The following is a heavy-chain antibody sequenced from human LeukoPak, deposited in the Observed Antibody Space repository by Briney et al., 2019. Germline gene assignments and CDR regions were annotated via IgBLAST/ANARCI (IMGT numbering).Heavy chain of an antibody. CDR2: IKQDGSEK. Sequence: GGSLRLSCAASGFMFSSYWMSWVRQAPGKGLEWVANIKQDGSEKYYVDSVKGRFTISRDNAKNSLYLQMNSLRAEDTAVYYCARERRAGITGTTAYYYYYVDVWGKGTTVTVSS. CDR3: ARERRAGITGTTAYYYYYVDV. J-gene: IGHJ6*03. D-gene: IGHD1-7*01. V-gene: IGHV3-7*01. CDR1: GFMFSSYW.